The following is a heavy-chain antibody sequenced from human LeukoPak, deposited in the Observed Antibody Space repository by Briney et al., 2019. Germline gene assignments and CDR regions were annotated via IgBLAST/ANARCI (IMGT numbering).Heavy chain of an antibody. V-gene: IGHV3-23*01. D-gene: IGHD6-13*01. CDR2: ISGSGGST. CDR1: GFTFSSYG. CDR3: ARVYSSSWPLDY. J-gene: IGHJ4*02. Sequence: GGSLRLSCAASGFTFSSYGMHWVRQAPGKGLEWVSAISGSGGSTYYADSVKGRFTISRDNSKNTLYLQMNSLRAEDTAVYYCARVYSSSWPLDYWGQGTLVTVSS.